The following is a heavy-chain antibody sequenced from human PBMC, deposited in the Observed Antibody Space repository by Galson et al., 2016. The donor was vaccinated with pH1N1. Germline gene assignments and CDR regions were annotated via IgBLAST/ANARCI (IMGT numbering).Heavy chain of an antibody. Sequence: SLRLSCAASGFTFSTYEMSWARQAPGKGLEWVAFISSSGSALYYADSVEGRFTISRENTRNSLYLQMNSLRAEATAVYYCARDTSGHATRPYGAFDIWGEGTMVTGSS. J-gene: IGHJ3*02. D-gene: IGHD3-10*01. CDR1: GFTFSTYE. CDR3: ARDTSGHATRPYGAFDI. V-gene: IGHV3-48*03. CDR2: ISSSGSAL.